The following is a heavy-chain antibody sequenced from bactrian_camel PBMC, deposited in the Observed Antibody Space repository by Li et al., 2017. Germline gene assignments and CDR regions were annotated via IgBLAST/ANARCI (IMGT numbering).Heavy chain of an antibody. CDR2: IYTGVYTGGSNT. CDR3: ATGEGFDCSGAYCSLHY. J-gene: IGHJ4*01. V-gene: IGHV3-2*01. D-gene: IGHD3*01. Sequence: HVQLVESGGGSVQAGGSLRLSCAASGPPYSSANMGWFRQAPGKEREGVATIYTGVYTGGSNTNYADSVKGRFTISRDNAKNTVYLQMNSLKSEDTALYFCATGEGFDCSGAYCSLHYWGRGTQVTVS. CDR1: GPPYSSAN.